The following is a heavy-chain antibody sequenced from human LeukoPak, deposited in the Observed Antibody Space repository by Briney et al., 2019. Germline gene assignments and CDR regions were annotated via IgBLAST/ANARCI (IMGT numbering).Heavy chain of an antibody. Sequence: GGSLRLSCEASGFXFSNYAISWVRQAPGKGLEWVSAISGSGGVTYYADSVKGRFTISRDNSKNTLYLQGNSLRAADTAVYYCAKEGGNSGWYDFDYWGQGTLVTVSS. CDR1: GFXFSNYA. J-gene: IGHJ4*02. CDR3: AKEGGNSGWYDFDY. D-gene: IGHD6-19*01. V-gene: IGHV3-23*01. CDR2: ISGSGGVT.